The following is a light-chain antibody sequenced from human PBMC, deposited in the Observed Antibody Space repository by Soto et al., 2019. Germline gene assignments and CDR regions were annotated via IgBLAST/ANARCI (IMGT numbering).Light chain of an antibody. CDR1: QSLSRSS. V-gene: IGKV3-20*01. CDR2: GAS. J-gene: IGKJ1*01. Sequence: EIVLTQSPGTVSLSPGERATLSCRASQSLSRSSLAWYQQKPGQAPRLLIYGASSRATGVPDRFSGSESETDFTLTISRLEPEDFAVDYCQQYSHSPWTFGQGTKVDIK. CDR3: QQYSHSPWT.